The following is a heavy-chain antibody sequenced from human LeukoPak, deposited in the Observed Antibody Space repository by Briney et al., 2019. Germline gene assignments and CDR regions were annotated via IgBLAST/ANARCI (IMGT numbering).Heavy chain of an antibody. Sequence: PGGSLRLSCAASGFTFSDYYMSWIRQAPGKGLEWVSYISSSGSTIYYADSVKGRFTISRDNAKNSLYLQMNSLRAEDTAVYYCARDPDTAMVTSWFDYWGQGTLVTVSS. J-gene: IGHJ4*02. CDR3: ARDPDTAMVTSWFDY. V-gene: IGHV3-11*04. CDR2: ISSSGSTI. D-gene: IGHD5-18*01. CDR1: GFTFSDYY.